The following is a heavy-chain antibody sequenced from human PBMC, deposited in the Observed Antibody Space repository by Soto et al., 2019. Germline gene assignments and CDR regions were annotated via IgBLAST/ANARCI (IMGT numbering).Heavy chain of an antibody. CDR2: IYHSGST. J-gene: IGHJ4*01. Sequence: QVQLQESGPGLVKPSQTLSLTCTVSGGSITSGGYFWNWIRQHPGKRLEWLWYIYHSGSTFYNRSHQSRVTLSVDTSKSQVSLKLNCVTAADTAVYYCASGRLGQLTLASAFDDWGHGTLVTVSS. CDR1: GGSITSGGYF. CDR3: ASGRLGQLTLASAFDD. D-gene: IGHD3-16*01. V-gene: IGHV4-31*03.